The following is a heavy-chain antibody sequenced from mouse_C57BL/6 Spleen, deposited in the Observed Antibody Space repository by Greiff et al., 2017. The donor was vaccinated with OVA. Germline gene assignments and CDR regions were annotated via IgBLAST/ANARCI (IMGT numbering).Heavy chain of an antibody. CDR2: IRNKANGYTT. V-gene: IGHV7-3*01. CDR3: ARSYYGNYNYAMDY. J-gene: IGHJ4*01. Sequence: EVKLVESGGGLVQPGGSLSLSCAASGFTFTDYYMSWVRQPPGKALEWLGFIRNKANGYTTEYSSPVKGRFTISRDNSQSILYLQMNALRAEDSATYYCARSYYGNYNYAMDYWGQGTSVTVSS. CDR1: GFTFTDYY. D-gene: IGHD2-10*01.